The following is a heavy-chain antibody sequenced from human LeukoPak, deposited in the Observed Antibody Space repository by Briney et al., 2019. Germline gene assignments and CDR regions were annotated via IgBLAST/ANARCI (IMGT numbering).Heavy chain of an antibody. CDR2: VSSSSSYI. CDR1: GFTFSSYS. D-gene: IGHD1-26*01. CDR3: ARVVMGAAIGDYYYYMDV. Sequence: VGSLRLSCAASGFTFSSYSMNWVRQAPGKGLEWVSSVSSSSSYIYYADSVKGRFTISRDNAKNSLYLQMNSLRAEDTAVYYCARVVMGAAIGDYYYYMDVWGKGTTVAVSS. J-gene: IGHJ6*03. V-gene: IGHV3-21*01.